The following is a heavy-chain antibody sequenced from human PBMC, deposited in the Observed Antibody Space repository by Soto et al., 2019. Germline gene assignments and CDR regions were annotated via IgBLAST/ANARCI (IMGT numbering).Heavy chain of an antibody. CDR1: GGSISSYY. CDR3: ARDQYSGLQFHY. D-gene: IGHD5-12*01. J-gene: IGHJ4*02. CDR2: IYYSGST. Sequence: SQTVSLTCTVSGGSISSYYWSWIRQPPGKGLEWIGYIYYSGSTNYNPSLKSRVTISVDTSKNQFSLKSSSVTAADTAVYYCARDQYSGLQFHYWGQGTLVTV. V-gene: IGHV4-59*12.